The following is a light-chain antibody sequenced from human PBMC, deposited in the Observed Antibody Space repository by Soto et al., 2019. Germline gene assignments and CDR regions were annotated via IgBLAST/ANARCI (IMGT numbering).Light chain of an antibody. V-gene: IGKV3-20*01. J-gene: IGKJ1*01. CDR2: GAS. CDR1: QSVSGSF. CDR3: QQYGSSPRT. Sequence: EIVLTQSPGTLSLSPGESATLSCRASQSVSGSFVAWYQQKPGQAPSLLIHGASRRATGIPDRFSGSGSGADFTLTISSLQSEDFEIYYCQQYGSSPRTFGQGTKVDIK.